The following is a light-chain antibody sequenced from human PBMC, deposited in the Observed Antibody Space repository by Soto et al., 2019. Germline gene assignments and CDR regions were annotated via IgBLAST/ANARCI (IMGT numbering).Light chain of an antibody. CDR1: SGHSSYA. J-gene: IGLJ2*01. Sequence: QLVLTQSPSASASLGASVKLTCTLSSGHSSYAIAWHQQQPEKGPRHLLKVNSDGSHSRGDGIPDRFSGSNSGAERYLTISSLLSEDEADYYCQTWGTGVVVFGGGTKLTVL. V-gene: IGLV4-69*01. CDR3: QTWGTGVVV. CDR2: VNSDGSH.